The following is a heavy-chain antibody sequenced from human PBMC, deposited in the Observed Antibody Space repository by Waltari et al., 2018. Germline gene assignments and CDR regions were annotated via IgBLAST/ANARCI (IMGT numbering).Heavy chain of an antibody. D-gene: IGHD3-22*01. J-gene: IGHJ3*02. CDR2: IIPILGTA. Sequence: QVQLVQSGAEVKKPGSSVKVSCKASGGTFSSYAISWVRQAPGQGLEWMGGIIPILGTANYAQKFQGRVTITADESTSTAYMELSSLRSEDTAVYYCARDRDYYDSSGYYSAGSFDIWGQGTMVTVSS. CDR3: ARDRDYYDSSGYYSAGSFDI. V-gene: IGHV1-69*12. CDR1: GGTFSSYA.